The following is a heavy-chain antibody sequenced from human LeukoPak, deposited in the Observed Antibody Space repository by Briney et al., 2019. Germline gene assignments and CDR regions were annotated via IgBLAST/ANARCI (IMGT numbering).Heavy chain of an antibody. Sequence: GGSLRLSCAASGFTFNNHAMHWVRQAPGKGLEWVSYISSSSSTIYYADSVKGRFTISRDNAKNSLYLQMNSLRAEDTAVYYCARHVVAVGFDYWGQGTLVTVSS. CDR1: GFTFNNHA. V-gene: IGHV3-48*04. J-gene: IGHJ4*02. CDR2: ISSSSSTI. CDR3: ARHVVAVGFDY. D-gene: IGHD3-22*01.